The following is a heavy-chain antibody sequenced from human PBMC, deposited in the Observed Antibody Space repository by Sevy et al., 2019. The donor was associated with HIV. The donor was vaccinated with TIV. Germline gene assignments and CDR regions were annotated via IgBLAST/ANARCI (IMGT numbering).Heavy chain of an antibody. CDR2: ITDTYDT. J-gene: IGHJ4*02. V-gene: IGHV3-23*01. CDR1: GFTFSSFS. Sequence: GSLRLSCAASGFTFSSFSMSWVRQAPGEGLEWVSTITDTYDTYYRDSLKGRFSISRDNSENTLFLQINSLRTEDTAVYYCAKGRQQWPTDYWGQGTLVTVSS. D-gene: IGHD6-19*01. CDR3: AKGRQQWPTDY.